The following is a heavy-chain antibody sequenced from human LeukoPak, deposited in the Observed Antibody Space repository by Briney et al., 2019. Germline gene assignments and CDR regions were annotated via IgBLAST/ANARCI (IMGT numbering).Heavy chain of an antibody. CDR1: GFTFSSYS. V-gene: IGHV3-21*01. CDR3: ARVVGQWLVLSDY. J-gene: IGHJ4*02. CDR2: ISSSSSYI. Sequence: GGSLRLSCAASGFTFSSYSMNWVRQAPGKGLEWVSSISSSSSYIYYADSVKGRFTISRDNAKNSLYLQMNSLRAEDTAVYYCARVVGQWLVLSDYWGQGTLVTVSS. D-gene: IGHD6-19*01.